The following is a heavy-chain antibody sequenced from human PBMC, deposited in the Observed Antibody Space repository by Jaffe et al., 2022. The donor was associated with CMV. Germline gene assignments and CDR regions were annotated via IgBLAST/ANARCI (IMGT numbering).Heavy chain of an antibody. J-gene: IGHJ4*02. V-gene: IGHV1-3*01. CDR1: GYTFTSYA. CDR2: INAGNGNT. Sequence: QVQLVQSGAEVKKPGASVKVSCKASGYTFTSYAMHWVRQAPGQRLEWMGWINAGNGNTKYSQKFQGRVTITRDTSASTAYMELSSLRSEDTAVYYCARVGNWNYPYYFDYWGQGTLVTVSS. CDR3: ARVGNWNYPYYFDY. D-gene: IGHD1-7*01.